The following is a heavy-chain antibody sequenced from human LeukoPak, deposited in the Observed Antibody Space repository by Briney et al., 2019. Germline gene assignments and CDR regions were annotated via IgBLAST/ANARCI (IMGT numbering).Heavy chain of an antibody. CDR3: AREGNDYYYDQ. J-gene: IGHJ4*02. D-gene: IGHD3-16*01. CDR2: ITGDCKYI. V-gene: IGHV3-21*01. CDR1: GFIFKTYT. Sequence: GGSLRLTCAASGFIFKTYTMTWVRQAPGKGLEWVSSITGDCKYITYADSVKGRFTISRDNAKNPLYLQVASLRGDDTATYYCAREGNDYYYDQWGQGTLVTVS.